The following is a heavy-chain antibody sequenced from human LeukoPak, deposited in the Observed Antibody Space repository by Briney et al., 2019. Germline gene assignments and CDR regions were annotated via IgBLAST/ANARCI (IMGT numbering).Heavy chain of an antibody. V-gene: IGHV3-48*01. CDR1: GFTFSSYS. CDR3: ARDGGRPREYFDY. D-gene: IGHD1-26*01. Sequence: GGSLRLSCAASGFTFSSYSMNWVRQAPGKGLEWVSYISSSSSTIYYADSVKGRFTISRDNAKNSLYLQMNSLRAEDTAVYYCARDGGRPREYFDYWGQGTLVTVSS. CDR2: ISSSSSTI. J-gene: IGHJ4*02.